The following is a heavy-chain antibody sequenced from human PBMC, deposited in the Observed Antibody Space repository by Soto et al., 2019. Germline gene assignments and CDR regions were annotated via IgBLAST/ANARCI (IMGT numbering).Heavy chain of an antibody. CDR2: ISSHGRIT. CDR1: GFTLSTYA. J-gene: IGHJ4*02. Sequence: GGYLRLSCSVSGFTLSTYAMHCVRQAQGKGLEYDSSISSHGRITYYADSVKGRFTISRDNSKNTLNVQMSSLRVEYAALYYCVKDRWVDYWGQGTMVTVSS. V-gene: IGHV3-64*05. D-gene: IGHD1-26*01. CDR3: VKDRWVDY.